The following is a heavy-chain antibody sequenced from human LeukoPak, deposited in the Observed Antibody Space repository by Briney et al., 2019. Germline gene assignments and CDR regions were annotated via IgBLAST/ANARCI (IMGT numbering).Heavy chain of an antibody. J-gene: IGHJ4*02. CDR3: ARGGIPVAGLYY. CDR2: IYYSGST. D-gene: IGHD6-19*01. V-gene: IGHV4-59*01. Sequence: SETLSLTCTVSGGSISSYYWGWIRQPPGEGLEWIGYIYYSGSTNYNPSLKSRVTISVDTSKNQFSLKLSSVTAADTAVYYCARGGIPVAGLYYWGQGTLVTVSS. CDR1: GGSISSYY.